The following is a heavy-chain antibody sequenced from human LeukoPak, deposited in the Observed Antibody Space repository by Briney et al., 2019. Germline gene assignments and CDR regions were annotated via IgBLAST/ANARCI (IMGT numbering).Heavy chain of an antibody. V-gene: IGHV4-38-2*02. CDR2: IYHSGST. Sequence: SETLSLTCTVSGYSISSGYYWGWIRQPPGKGLEWIGSIYHSGSTYYNPSLKSRVTISVDTSKNQFSLKLSSVTAADTAVYYCAGGLVRWGDNYWGQGTLVTVSS. J-gene: IGHJ4*02. CDR3: AGGLVRWGDNY. CDR1: GYSISSGYY. D-gene: IGHD4-23*01.